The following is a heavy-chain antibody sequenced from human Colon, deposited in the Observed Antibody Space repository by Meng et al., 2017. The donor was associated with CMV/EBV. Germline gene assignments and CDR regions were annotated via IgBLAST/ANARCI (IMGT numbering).Heavy chain of an antibody. J-gene: IGHJ6*02. CDR1: GFTFSSYS. CDR3: TSDSSSSRTYYYYYGMDV. CDR2: ISYHGSNK. Sequence: GESLKISCAASGFTFSSYSMHWVRQAPGKGLECVATISYHGSNKYYADSVKGRFTISRDNSKNMVYLQMTSLRAEDTAVYYCTSDSSSSRTYYYYYGMDVWGQGTTVTVSS. V-gene: IGHV3-30*04. D-gene: IGHD6-6*01.